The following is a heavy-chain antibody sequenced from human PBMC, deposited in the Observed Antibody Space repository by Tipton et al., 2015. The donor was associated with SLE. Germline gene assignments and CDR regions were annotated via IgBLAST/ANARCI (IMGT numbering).Heavy chain of an antibody. CDR3: ASSGLMVRESTFDY. CDR1: GFSFNTYA. Sequence: SLRLSCAASGFSFNTYAVHWVRQAPGKGLEWLAVISSDGRTKYYADSVKGRFTISRDNGKNSLFLQMNSLRADDTAVYFCASSGLMVRESTFDYWGQGTLVTVSS. J-gene: IGHJ4*02. CDR2: ISSDGRTK. V-gene: IGHV3-30*04. D-gene: IGHD3-10*01.